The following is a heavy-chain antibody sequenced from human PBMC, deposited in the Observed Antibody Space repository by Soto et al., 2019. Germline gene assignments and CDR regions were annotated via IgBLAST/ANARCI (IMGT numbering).Heavy chain of an antibody. V-gene: IGHV3-23*01. CDR2: VSGNGGST. D-gene: IGHD3-10*01. CDR3: GPQILWFGELPDFDH. J-gene: IGHJ4*02. CDR1: GFTFSSQA. Sequence: VHLLESGGGLVQPGGSLRLSCEGSGFTFSSQAMSWVRQAPGKGLEWVSTVSGNGGSTYYAGSVKGRFTISRDNSKTTLYLQMNNLTDEDTAVYYCGPQILWFGELPDFDHWGQGPLVTVSS.